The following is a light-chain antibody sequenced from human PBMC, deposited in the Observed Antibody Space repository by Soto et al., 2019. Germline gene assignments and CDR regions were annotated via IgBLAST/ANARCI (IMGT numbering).Light chain of an antibody. V-gene: IGLV4-69*01. Sequence: QLVLTQSPSASASLGASVKLTCTLSSGHSSYAIAWHQQQPEQGPRYLMKLNSDGSHSKGDGIPDRFSGSSSGAERYLTISSLQSEDEADYYCQTWGTGIYVVFGGGTKLTVL. J-gene: IGLJ2*01. CDR1: SGHSSYA. CDR3: QTWGTGIYVV. CDR2: LNSDGSH.